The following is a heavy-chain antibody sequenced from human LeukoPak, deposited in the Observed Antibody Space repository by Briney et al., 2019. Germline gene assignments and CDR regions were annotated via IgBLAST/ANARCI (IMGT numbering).Heavy chain of an antibody. CDR1: GFTFSSYA. V-gene: IGHV3-30-3*01. Sequence: PGGSLRLSCAASGFTFSSYAMHWVRQAPGKGLEWVAVISYDGSNKYYADSVKGRFTISRDNSKNTLYLQMNSLRAEDTAVYYCARPLLKFSSSPFDYWGQGTLVTLSS. D-gene: IGHD6-13*01. CDR3: ARPLLKFSSSPFDY. J-gene: IGHJ4*02. CDR2: ISYDGSNK.